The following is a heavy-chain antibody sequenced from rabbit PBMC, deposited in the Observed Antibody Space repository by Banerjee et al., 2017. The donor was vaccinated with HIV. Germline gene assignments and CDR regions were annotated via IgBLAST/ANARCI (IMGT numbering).Heavy chain of an antibody. V-gene: IGHV1S45*01. Sequence: QEQLEESGGDLVKPEGSLTLTCTASGFSFSSSYWICWVRQAPGKGLDWIACIYTGSSGSTYYASWAKGRFTISKTSSTTVTLQMTSLTAADMATYFCARDLAGVIGWNFNLWGQGTLVTVS. CDR3: ARDLAGVIGWNFNL. CDR1: GFSFSSSYW. D-gene: IGHD4-1*01. J-gene: IGHJ4*01. CDR2: IYTGSSGST.